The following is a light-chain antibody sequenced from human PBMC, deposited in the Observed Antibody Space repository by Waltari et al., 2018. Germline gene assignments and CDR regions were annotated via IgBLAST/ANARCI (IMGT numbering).Light chain of an antibody. CDR2: AAS. J-gene: IGKJ3*01. Sequence: DIQMTQSPSSLSASVGDKGTLTCRASQSITTYLNWYQQKSGEPPKVLIYAASSLQSGVPSRFRGSGSGTDFTLTISSLQPEDFATYFCQQTYSTWDFTFGPGTKVDF. V-gene: IGKV1-39*01. CDR1: QSITTY. CDR3: QQTYSTWDFT.